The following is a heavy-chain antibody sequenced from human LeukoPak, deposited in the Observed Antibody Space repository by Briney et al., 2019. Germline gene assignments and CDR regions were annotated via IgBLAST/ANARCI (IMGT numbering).Heavy chain of an antibody. J-gene: IGHJ6*02. CDR3: ARAYGDYVENYYYYYGMDV. Sequence: GESLKISCKGSGYSFTSYWIGWVRQMPGKGLEWMGIIYPGDSDTRYSPSFQGQVTISADKSISTAYLQWSSLKASDTAMYYCARAYGDYVENYYYYYGMDVWGQGTTVTVSS. D-gene: IGHD4-17*01. V-gene: IGHV5-51*01. CDR2: IYPGDSDT. CDR1: GYSFTSYW.